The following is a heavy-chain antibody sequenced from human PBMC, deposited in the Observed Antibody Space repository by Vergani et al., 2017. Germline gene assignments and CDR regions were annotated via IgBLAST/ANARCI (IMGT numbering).Heavy chain of an antibody. D-gene: IGHD6-13*01. V-gene: IGHV3-21*01. CDR1: GFTFSSYS. CDR2: ISSSSSYI. Sequence: EVQLLESGGGLVQPGGSLRLSCAASGFTFSSYSMNWVRQAPGKGLEWVSSISSSSSYIYYADSVKGRFTISRDNAKNSLYLQRNSLRAEDTAVYYCARDGRRGGIAAAWWFDPGGQGTLVTVSS. J-gene: IGHJ5*02. CDR3: ARDGRRGGIAAAWWFDP.